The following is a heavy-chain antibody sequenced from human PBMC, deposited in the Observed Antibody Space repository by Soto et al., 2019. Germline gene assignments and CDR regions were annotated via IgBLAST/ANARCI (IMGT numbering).Heavy chain of an antibody. CDR1: GFTFSSYA. CDR2: ISGSGGST. D-gene: IGHD3-10*01. V-gene: IGHV3-23*01. J-gene: IGHJ5*02. CDR3: ATRPRVRGSASGFDP. Sequence: GSLRLSCAASGFTFSSYAISWVRQAPGKGLEWVSAISGSGGSTYYADSVKGRFTISRDNSKNTLYLQMNSLRAEDTAVYYCATRPRVRGSASGFDPWGQGTLVTVSS.